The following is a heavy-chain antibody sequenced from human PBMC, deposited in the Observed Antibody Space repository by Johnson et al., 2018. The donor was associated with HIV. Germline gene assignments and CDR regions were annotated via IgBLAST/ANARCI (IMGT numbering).Heavy chain of an antibody. CDR3: ARDRLRWQFDHAFDI. D-gene: IGHD4-23*01. V-gene: IGHV3-13*01. CDR2: IGTAGDT. CDR1: GFTFSSYD. Sequence: VQLLESGGGLVQPGGSLRLSCAASGFTFSSYDMNWVRQTTGKRLEWVSAIGTAGDTYYPGSVEGRFTISRENAKNSLYLQMNSLRAEDTAVYYCARDRLRWQFDHAFDIWGQGTMVTVSS. J-gene: IGHJ3*02.